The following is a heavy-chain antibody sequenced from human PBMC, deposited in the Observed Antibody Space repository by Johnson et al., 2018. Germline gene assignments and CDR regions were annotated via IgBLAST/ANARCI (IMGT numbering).Heavy chain of an antibody. CDR3: ARGFGSSGFYYGGGAFDI. D-gene: IGHD3-22*01. V-gene: IGHV1-46*01. CDR1: GGTFSSYT. Sequence: QVQLVQSGAEVKKPGSSVKVSCKASGGTFSSYTISWVRQAPGQGLEWMGIINPSGGSTSYPQKFQGRVTMTRDTSTSTVYMELSSLRSEDTAVDFFARGFGSSGFYYGGGAFDIGGQGTMVTVSS. CDR2: INPSGGST. J-gene: IGHJ3*02.